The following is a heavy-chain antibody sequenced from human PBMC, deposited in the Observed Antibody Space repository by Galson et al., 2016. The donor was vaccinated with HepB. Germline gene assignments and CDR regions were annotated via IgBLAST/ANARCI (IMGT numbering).Heavy chain of an antibody. Sequence: SLRLSCAASGFTFTYYWMSWVRQAPGKGLEWVANVKEDGNDKYYVDSVKGRFTISRDNAKNSLYLQMNSLRAEDTAVYYCMSHILRGQGTLVTVSS. J-gene: IGHJ4*02. CDR2: VKEDGNDK. CDR3: MSHIL. V-gene: IGHV3-7*01. CDR1: GFTFTYYW. D-gene: IGHD2-21*01.